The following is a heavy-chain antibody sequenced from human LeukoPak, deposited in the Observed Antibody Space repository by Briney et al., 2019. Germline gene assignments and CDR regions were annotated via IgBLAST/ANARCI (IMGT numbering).Heavy chain of an antibody. CDR2: IYAGEGA. Sequence: ETLSLTCTVSGYSISNYFWSWIRQPAGKGLEWIGRIYAGEGAKYNPSLETRVTVSVDTSTNQLSLKLSSVTAADTAVYYCAREGYSYGYYFDYWGQGTLVTVSS. CDR1: GYSISNYF. J-gene: IGHJ4*02. CDR3: AREGYSYGYYFDY. V-gene: IGHV4-4*07. D-gene: IGHD5-18*01.